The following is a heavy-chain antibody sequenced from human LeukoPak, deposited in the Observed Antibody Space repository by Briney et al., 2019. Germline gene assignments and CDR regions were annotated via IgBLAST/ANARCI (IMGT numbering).Heavy chain of an antibody. CDR2: ITGTGGST. V-gene: IGHV3-23*01. CDR1: GFTFSSYA. Sequence: GGCLRLSCAASGFTFSSYAMSWVRQAPGKGLEWVSLITGTGGSTYYADSVKGRFTISRDNSKNTLYLQMNSLRAEDTAVYYCATRPRIAARPWGQGTLVTVSS. CDR3: ATRPRIAARP. D-gene: IGHD6-6*01. J-gene: IGHJ5*02.